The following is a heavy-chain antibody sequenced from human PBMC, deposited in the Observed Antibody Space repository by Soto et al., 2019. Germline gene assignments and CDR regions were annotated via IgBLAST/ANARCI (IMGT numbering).Heavy chain of an antibody. J-gene: IGHJ1*01. CDR2: IYWNDDK. V-gene: IGHV2-5*01. CDR1: GFSLSTSGVG. Sequence: GPTLVAPTQTLTLTCTFSGFSLSTSGVGVGWIRQPPGKALGWLTLIYWNDDKRYSPSLKSRLTITKDTSKNQVVLTMTNMDPVDTVTYYCAGIPQRLVLRGFGFWGQAILVTVSS. D-gene: IGHD6-13*01. CDR3: AGIPQRLVLRGFGF.